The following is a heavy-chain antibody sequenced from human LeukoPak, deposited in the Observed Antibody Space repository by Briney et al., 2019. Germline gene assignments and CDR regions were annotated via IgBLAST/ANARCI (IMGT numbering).Heavy chain of an antibody. V-gene: IGHV6-1*01. Sequence: SQTLSLTCAISGDSVSSNSAAWNWIRQSPSRGLEWLGTTFYRSKWYNEYAVSVKSRITISPDTSKNQCSLQLNSVTPEDTAVYYCAGGNFYFDSWGQGTLVTVSS. J-gene: IGHJ4*02. CDR1: GDSVSSNSAA. D-gene: IGHD3-16*01. CDR2: TFYRSKWYN. CDR3: AGGNFYFDS.